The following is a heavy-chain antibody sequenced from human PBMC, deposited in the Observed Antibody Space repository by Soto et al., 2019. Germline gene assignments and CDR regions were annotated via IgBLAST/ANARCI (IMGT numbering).Heavy chain of an antibody. J-gene: IGHJ4*02. Sequence: QVQLVESGGGVVQPGRSLRLSCAASGFTFSSYGMHWVRQAPGKGLEWVAVISYDGSNKYYADSVKGRFTISRDNSKNTLYLQMNSLRAEDTAVYYCAKPYYDILTGPDVWCQGTLVTVSS. V-gene: IGHV3-30*18. CDR1: GFTFSSYG. CDR3: AKPYYDILTGPDV. CDR2: ISYDGSNK. D-gene: IGHD3-9*01.